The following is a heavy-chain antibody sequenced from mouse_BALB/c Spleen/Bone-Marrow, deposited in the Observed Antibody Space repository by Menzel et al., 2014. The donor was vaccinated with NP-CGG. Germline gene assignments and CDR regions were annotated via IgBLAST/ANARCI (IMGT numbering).Heavy chain of an antibody. V-gene: IGHV7-3*02. CDR2: IRNKANGYTT. Sequence: EVQRVESGGGLVQPGGSLRLSCATSGFTFTDYYMNWVRQPPGKALGWLGFIRNKANGYTTEYSASVKSRFTISRDNSQNILYLQMNTLRVDDSATYYCARDKGRVFFDYWGQGTTLTVSS. CDR3: ARDKGRVFFDY. J-gene: IGHJ2*01. CDR1: GFTFTDYY.